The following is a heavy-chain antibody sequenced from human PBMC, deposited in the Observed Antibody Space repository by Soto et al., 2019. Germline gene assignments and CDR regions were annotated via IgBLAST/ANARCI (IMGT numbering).Heavy chain of an antibody. CDR2: IYYSGST. V-gene: IGHV4-31*03. CDR3: AREGHGPAGSYVTRYYFDY. CDR1: GGSISSGGYY. D-gene: IGHD1-26*01. Sequence: KSSETLSLTCTVSGGSISSGGYYWSWIRQHPGKGLEWIGYIYYSGSTYYNPSLKSRVTISVDTSKNQFSLKLSSVTAADTAVYYCAREGHGPAGSYVTRYYFDYWGQGTLVTVSS. J-gene: IGHJ4*02.